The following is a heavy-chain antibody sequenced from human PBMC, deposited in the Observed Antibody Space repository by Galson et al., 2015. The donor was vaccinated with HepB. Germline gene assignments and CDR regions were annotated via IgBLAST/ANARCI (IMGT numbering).Heavy chain of an antibody. J-gene: IGHJ4*02. CDR2: INPNSGGT. CDR1: GYTFTGYY. D-gene: IGHD3-3*01. CDR3: ARTYPAQIIPDY. V-gene: IGHV1-2*04. Sequence: SVKVSCKASGYTFTGYYMHWVRQAPGQGLEWMGWINPNSGGTNYAQKFQGWVTMTRDTSISTAYMELSSLRSEDTAVYYCARTYPAQIIPDYWGQGTLVTVSS.